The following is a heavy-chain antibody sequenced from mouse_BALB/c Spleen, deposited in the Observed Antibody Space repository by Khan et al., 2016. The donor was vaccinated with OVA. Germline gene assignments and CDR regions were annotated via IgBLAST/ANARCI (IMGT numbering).Heavy chain of an antibody. V-gene: IGHV3-2*02. CDR2: ISYSGST. CDR3: ARSIMAN. Sequence: EVQLVESGPGLVKPSQSLSLTCTVTGYSITSDYAWNWIRQFPGNKLEWMGYISYSGSTSYNPSLKSRISINRDTSKNQFFLQFNSVTTEDTATYYCARSIMANWGQGTTLTVSS. CDR1: GYSITSDYA. J-gene: IGHJ2*01.